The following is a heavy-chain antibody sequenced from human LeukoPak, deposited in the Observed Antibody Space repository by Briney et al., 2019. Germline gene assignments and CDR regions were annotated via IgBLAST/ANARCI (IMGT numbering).Heavy chain of an antibody. CDR1: GFTFSSYG. V-gene: IGHV3-30*02. D-gene: IGHD2-15*01. CDR3: AKWLVGGSSPYYYYYMDV. CDR2: IRYDGSNK. J-gene: IGHJ6*03. Sequence: HSGGSLRLSCAASGFTFSSYGMHWVRQAPGKGLEWVAFIRYDGSNKYYADSVKGRFTISRDNSKNTLYLQMNSLRAEDTAVYYCAKWLVGGSSPYYYYYMDVWGKGTTVTVSS.